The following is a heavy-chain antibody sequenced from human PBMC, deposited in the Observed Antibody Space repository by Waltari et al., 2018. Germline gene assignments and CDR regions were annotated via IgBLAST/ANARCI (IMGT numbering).Heavy chain of an antibody. J-gene: IGHJ3*02. D-gene: IGHD6-13*01. CDR2: ITSTSNYI. V-gene: IGHV3-21*02. Sequence: EVQLMESGGGLVKPGGSLRLSCASSGFSFRHYPMNLVRQAPGKGLGWVSSITSTSNYIYYADSRKSRFTISRDDAKNSLYLQMNSLRAEDTAVYYCTRGSSTWSDAIDIWGQGTMVTVSS. CDR3: TRGSSTWSDAIDI. CDR1: GFSFRHYP.